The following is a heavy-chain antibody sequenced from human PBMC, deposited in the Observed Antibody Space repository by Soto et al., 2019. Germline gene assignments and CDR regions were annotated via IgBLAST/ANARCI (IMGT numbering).Heavy chain of an antibody. Sequence: QVQLVESGGGVVQPGRSLRLSCAASGFTFSSYGMHWVRQAPGKGLEWVAVIWCDGSNKYYADSVKGRFTISRDNSKNTLYLQMNSLRAKDTAVYYCARDQAQTVVVTLDYWGQGTLVTVSS. V-gene: IGHV3-33*01. D-gene: IGHD3-22*01. J-gene: IGHJ4*02. CDR3: ARDQAQTVVVTLDY. CDR2: IWCDGSNK. CDR1: GFTFSSYG.